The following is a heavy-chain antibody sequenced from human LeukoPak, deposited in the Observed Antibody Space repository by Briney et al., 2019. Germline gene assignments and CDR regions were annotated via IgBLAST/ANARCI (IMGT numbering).Heavy chain of an antibody. CDR1: GFTFSSYG. V-gene: IGHV3-21*01. CDR2: ISSSSSYI. J-gene: IGHJ4*02. Sequence: GGSLRLSCAASGFTFSSYGMHWVRQAPGKGLEWVSSISSSSSYIYYADSVKGRFTISRDNAKNSLYLQMNSLRAEDTAVYYCARDEPWYYYDSSGYDYWGQGTLVTVSS. D-gene: IGHD3-22*01. CDR3: ARDEPWYYYDSSGYDY.